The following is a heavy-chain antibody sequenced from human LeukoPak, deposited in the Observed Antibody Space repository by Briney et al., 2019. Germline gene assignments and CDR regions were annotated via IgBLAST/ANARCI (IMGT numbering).Heavy chain of an antibody. D-gene: IGHD3-22*01. J-gene: IGHJ1*01. CDR2: ISPYHGNI. CDR3: ARGGPYTMIVVVTAEYFQH. V-gene: IGHV1-18*01. Sequence: GASVKVSCKASGYTFTSYGISWVRQAPAPGLEGMGWISPYHGNINYAQKLQCRVTMTTDTSTSTAYMELRSLRSDDTAVYYCARGGPYTMIVVVTAEYFQHWGQGTLVTVS. CDR1: GYTFTSYG.